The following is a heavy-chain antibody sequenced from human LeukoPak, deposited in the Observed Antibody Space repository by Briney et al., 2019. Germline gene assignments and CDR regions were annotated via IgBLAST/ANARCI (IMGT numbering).Heavy chain of an antibody. V-gene: IGHV4-34*01. D-gene: IGHD4-17*01. CDR1: GGSFSGYY. Sequence: SETLSFTCAVYGGSFSGYYWSWIRQPPGNGLEWIGEINHSGSANYNPSLMSRVTISLDTSKNHFSLNLSSVTAADTAVYYCARGQGTVTTHWGQGTLVTVSS. CDR3: ARGQGTVTTH. J-gene: IGHJ4*02. CDR2: INHSGSA.